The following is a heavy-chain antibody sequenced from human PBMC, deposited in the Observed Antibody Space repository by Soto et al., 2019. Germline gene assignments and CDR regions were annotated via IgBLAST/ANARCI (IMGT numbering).Heavy chain of an antibody. J-gene: IGHJ4*02. Sequence: PGGSLRLSCAASGFTFSSYGMHWVRQATGKGLEWGAVIWYDGSNKYYADSVKGRFTISRDNSKNTLYLQMNSLRAEDTAVYYCASTCGGDCYHNFDYWGQGTLVTVS. CDR2: IWYDGSNK. D-gene: IGHD2-21*02. V-gene: IGHV3-33*01. CDR1: GFTFSSYG. CDR3: ASTCGGDCYHNFDY.